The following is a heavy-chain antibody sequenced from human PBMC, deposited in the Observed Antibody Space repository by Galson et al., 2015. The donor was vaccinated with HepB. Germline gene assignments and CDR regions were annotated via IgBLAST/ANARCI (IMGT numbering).Heavy chain of an antibody. Sequence: SLRLSCAASGFTFSNAWMSWVRQAPGKGLEWVGRIKRKADGGTTDYAAPVKGRFTTSRDDSKNTLYLQMNSLKTEDTAVYYCTTDRSPYDTRRYYWGQGTLVTVSS. CDR1: GFTFSNAW. CDR2: IKRKADGGTT. D-gene: IGHD3-22*01. CDR3: TTDRSPYDTRRYY. J-gene: IGHJ4*02. V-gene: IGHV3-15*01.